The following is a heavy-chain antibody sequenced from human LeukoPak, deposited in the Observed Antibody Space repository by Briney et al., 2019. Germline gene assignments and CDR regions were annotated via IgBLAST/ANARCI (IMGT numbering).Heavy chain of an antibody. CDR2: IYYSGST. V-gene: IGHV4-59*01. Sequence: SETLSLTCTVSGGSISSYYWSWIRQPPGKGLEWIGYIYYSGSTNYNPSLKSRVTISVDTSKNQFSLKLSSVTAADTAVYYCARGVAAAGRYYYYYYMDVWGKGITVTVSS. CDR1: GGSISSYY. D-gene: IGHD6-13*01. J-gene: IGHJ6*03. CDR3: ARGVAAAGRYYYYYYMDV.